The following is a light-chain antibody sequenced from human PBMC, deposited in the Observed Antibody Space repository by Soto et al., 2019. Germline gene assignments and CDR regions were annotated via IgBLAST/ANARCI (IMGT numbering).Light chain of an antibody. Sequence: QSALTQPASVSGSPGQSITISCTGTSSDVGGYNYVSWYQQHPGKAPKLMIYDVSNGPSGVSNRFSGPKSGNTASLTISGLQAEDEADYCSSYTSSSTLYVFGTGTKLTVL. CDR3: SSYTSSSTLYV. CDR1: SSDVGGYNY. CDR2: DVS. J-gene: IGLJ1*01. V-gene: IGLV2-14*01.